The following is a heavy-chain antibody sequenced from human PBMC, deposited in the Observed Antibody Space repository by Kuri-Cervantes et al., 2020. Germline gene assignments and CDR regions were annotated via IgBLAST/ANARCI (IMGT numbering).Heavy chain of an antibody. Sequence: GESLKISCAASGFTFSTYSMNWVRQAPGKGLEWVSSISSSRSYIYYADSVKGRFTISRDNSKNTLYLQMNSLRAEDTAVYYCAKSRAYGSGSKGLDYWGQGTLVTVSS. CDR1: GFTFSTYS. J-gene: IGHJ4*02. D-gene: IGHD3-10*01. CDR3: AKSRAYGSGSKGLDY. CDR2: ISSSRSYI. V-gene: IGHV3-21*01.